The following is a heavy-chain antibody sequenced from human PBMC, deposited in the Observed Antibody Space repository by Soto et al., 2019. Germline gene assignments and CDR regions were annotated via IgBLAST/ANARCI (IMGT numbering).Heavy chain of an antibody. CDR1: GGTFSSYA. D-gene: IGHD3-16*01. CDR3: ARGQVADEFGHLHNWLDP. CDR2: IIPIFGTA. Sequence: QVQLVQSGAEVKKPGSSVKVSCKASGGTFSSYAISWVRQAPGQGLEWMGGIIPIFGTANYAQKFQGRVTITADESTCTACMELGSLRSEDTSVYYCARGQVADEFGHLHNWLDPWGQGTLVTVSS. V-gene: IGHV1-69*12. J-gene: IGHJ5*02.